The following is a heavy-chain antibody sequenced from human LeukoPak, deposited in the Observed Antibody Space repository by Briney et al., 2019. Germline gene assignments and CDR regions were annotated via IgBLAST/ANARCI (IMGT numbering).Heavy chain of an antibody. CDR2: IKQDGSGK. CDR1: GFTFSTYW. CDR3: ARDSAGNDY. J-gene: IGHJ4*02. D-gene: IGHD6-13*01. Sequence: GGSLRLSCEASGFTFSTYWIIWVRQAPGKSLASVANIKQDGSGKYYVDSVKGRFTISRDNAKNSLYLQMNSLRAEDTAMYYCARDSAGNDYWGQGTLVTVSS. V-gene: IGHV3-7*01.